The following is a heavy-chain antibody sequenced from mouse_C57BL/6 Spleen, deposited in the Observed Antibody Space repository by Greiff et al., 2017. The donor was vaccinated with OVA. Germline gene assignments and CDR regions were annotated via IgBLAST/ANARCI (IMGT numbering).Heavy chain of an antibody. CDR2: ISYDGSN. CDR3: ARGEGYDGYYDAMDY. J-gene: IGHJ4*01. V-gene: IGHV3-6*01. D-gene: IGHD2-3*01. CDR1: GYSITSGYY. Sequence: EVQLVESGPGLVKPSQSLSLTCSVTGYSITSGYYWNWIRQFPGNKLEWMGYISYDGSNNYNPSLKNRISITRDTSKNQFFLKLNSVTTEDTATYYCARGEGYDGYYDAMDYWGQGTSVTVSS.